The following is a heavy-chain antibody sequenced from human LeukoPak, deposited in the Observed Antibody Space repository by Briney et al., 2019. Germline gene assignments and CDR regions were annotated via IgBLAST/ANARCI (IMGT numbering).Heavy chain of an antibody. D-gene: IGHD2-21*01. V-gene: IGHV6-1*01. J-gene: IGHJ5*01. CDR1: GDSVSSNGAT. CDR3: ARLIGNSWLDS. Sequence: SQTLSLTCAISGDSVSSNGATWNWSRQSPSRGLEWLGRTYYRSKWYNDYAVSVKSGITVNPDASKNQFSLELNSVTPEDTAVYYCARLIGNSWLDSWGQGSLVTVSS. CDR2: TYYRSKWYN.